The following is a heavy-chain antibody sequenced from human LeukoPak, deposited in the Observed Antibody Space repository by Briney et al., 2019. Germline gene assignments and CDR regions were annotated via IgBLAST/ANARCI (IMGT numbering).Heavy chain of an antibody. CDR1: GFTFSNSW. Sequence: GGALRLSCAASGFTFSNSWMSWGRQAPGEGLELLTNIKEDGSKTYYVDSVKGRFTISRDNAKNSLYLQRNSLRAEDTTVYYCVRDYVWGTSNSDYWGQGTLVTVSS. J-gene: IGHJ4*02. CDR3: VRDYVWGTSNSDY. D-gene: IGHD3-16*01. CDR2: IKEDGSKT. V-gene: IGHV3-7*01.